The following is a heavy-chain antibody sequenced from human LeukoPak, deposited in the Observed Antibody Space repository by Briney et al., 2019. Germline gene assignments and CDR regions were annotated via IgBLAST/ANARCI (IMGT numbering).Heavy chain of an antibody. CDR2: ISSSSSYI. D-gene: IGHD3-16*01. CDR3: ARGGSLKFDY. Sequence: GGSLRLSCAASGFTFSIYSMNWGRQAPEKGLEWVSSISSSSSYIYYADSVKGRFTISRDNAKNSLYLQMNSLRAEDTAVYYCARGGSLKFDYWGQGTLVTVSS. J-gene: IGHJ4*02. CDR1: GFTFSIYS. V-gene: IGHV3-21*01.